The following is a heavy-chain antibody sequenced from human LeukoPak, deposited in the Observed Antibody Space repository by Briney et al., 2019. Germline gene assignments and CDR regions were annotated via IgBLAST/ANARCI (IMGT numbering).Heavy chain of an antibody. D-gene: IGHD3-10*01. CDR1: GFTFSSYG. CDR2: IWYDGSNK. V-gene: IGHV3-33*01. CDR3: ARDLNMVRGVMTYSWFDP. J-gene: IGHJ5*02. Sequence: PGGSLRLSYAASGFTFSSYGMHWVRQAPGKGLEWVAVIWYDGSNKYYADSVKGRFTISRDNSKNTLYLQMNSLRAEDTAVYYCARDLNMVRGVMTYSWFDPWGQGTLVTVSS.